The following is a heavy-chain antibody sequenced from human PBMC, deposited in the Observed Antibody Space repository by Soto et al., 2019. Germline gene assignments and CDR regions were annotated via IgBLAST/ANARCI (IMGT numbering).Heavy chain of an antibody. D-gene: IGHD2-15*01. CDR3: ARAVVTPDGGAFEI. Sequence: GASVKVSCKGSGYTFTSYGISWVRQALGQGLEWMGWISAYNGNTNYAQKLQGRVTMTTDTSTSTAYMELRSLRSDDTAVYYCARAVVTPDGGAFEIWGQGTMVTVS. CDR2: ISAYNGNT. V-gene: IGHV1-18*01. J-gene: IGHJ3*02. CDR1: GYTFTSYG.